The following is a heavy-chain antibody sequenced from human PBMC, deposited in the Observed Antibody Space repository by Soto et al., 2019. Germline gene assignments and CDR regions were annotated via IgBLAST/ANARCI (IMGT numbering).Heavy chain of an antibody. CDR3: AKGGPMVRGPRGYFDY. Sequence: QVQLVESGGGVVQPGRSLRLSCAASGFTFSSYGIHWVRQAPGKGLEWVAVISYDGSNKYYADSVKGRFTISRDNSKNSLYLQMTSLTAEDTAVYYCAKGGPMVRGPRGYFDYWGQGTLVTVSS. CDR1: GFTFSSYG. CDR2: ISYDGSNK. V-gene: IGHV3-30*18. J-gene: IGHJ4*02. D-gene: IGHD3-10*01.